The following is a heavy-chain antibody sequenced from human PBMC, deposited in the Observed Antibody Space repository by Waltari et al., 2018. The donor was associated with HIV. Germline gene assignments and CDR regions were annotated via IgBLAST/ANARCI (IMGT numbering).Heavy chain of an antibody. V-gene: IGHV4-34*01. Sequence: QVQLQQWGAGLLKPSETLSLTCAVYGGSFSGYYWSWIRQPPGKGLEWIGESNHSGSTNYNPSLKSRVTISVDTSKNQFSLKLSSVTAADTAVYYCARGRKEAAAGTKVNWFDPWGQGTLVTVSS. D-gene: IGHD6-13*01. CDR1: GGSFSGYY. CDR3: ARGRKEAAAGTKVNWFDP. CDR2: SNHSGST. J-gene: IGHJ5*02.